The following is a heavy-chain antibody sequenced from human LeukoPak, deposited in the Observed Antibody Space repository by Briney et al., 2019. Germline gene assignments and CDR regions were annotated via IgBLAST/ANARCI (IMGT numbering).Heavy chain of an antibody. CDR1: VYTXTSYG. V-gene: IGHV1-18*01. CDR3: ARAGYCSSTSCPSYFDY. CDR2: ISPYNGNT. Sequence: GASVKVSCKASVYTXTSYGISWVRQAPGQGLEWMGCISPYNGNTNYAQKLQGRVTMTTDTSTSTAYMELRSLRSDDTAVYYCARAGYCSSTSCPSYFDYWGQGTLVTVSS. D-gene: IGHD2-2*01. J-gene: IGHJ4*02.